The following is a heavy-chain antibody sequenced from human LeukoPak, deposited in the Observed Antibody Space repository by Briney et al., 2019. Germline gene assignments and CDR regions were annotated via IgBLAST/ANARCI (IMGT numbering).Heavy chain of an antibody. Sequence: SETLSLTCTVSGGSISSSSYYWGWIRQPPGTGLEWIGSIYYSGSTYYNPSLKSRVTISVDTSKNQFSLKLSSVTAADTAVYYCANTPESRDGYNFGAFDIWGQGTMVTVPS. J-gene: IGHJ3*02. CDR3: ANTPESRDGYNFGAFDI. CDR1: GGSISSSSYY. D-gene: IGHD5-24*01. CDR2: IYYSGST. V-gene: IGHV4-39*01.